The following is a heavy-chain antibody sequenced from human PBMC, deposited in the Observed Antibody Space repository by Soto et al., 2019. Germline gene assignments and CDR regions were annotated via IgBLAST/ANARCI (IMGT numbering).Heavy chain of an antibody. Sequence: GGSLRLSCAASGFTFGSSAMHWVRQAPGKGLEWVATRSHDGINKYYADSMKGPFTISRDNSKNTLYLQMNTLRPEDTAVYYCARGAYWFDSWGQGTLVTVSS. CDR1: GFTFGSSA. V-gene: IGHV3-30-3*01. CDR2: RSHDGINK. CDR3: ARGAYWFDS. J-gene: IGHJ5*01.